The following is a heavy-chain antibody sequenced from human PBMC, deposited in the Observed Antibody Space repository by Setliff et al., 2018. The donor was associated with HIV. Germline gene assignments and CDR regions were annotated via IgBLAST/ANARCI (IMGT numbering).Heavy chain of an antibody. CDR3: ARGLNYYGSGSYLPLGY. CDR1: GGSFNDYY. J-gene: IGHJ4*02. V-gene: IGHV4-34*01. CDR2: IDHSGST. D-gene: IGHD3-10*01. Sequence: PSETLSLTCAVSGGSFNDYYWTWIRQPPGKGLEWIGEIDHSGSTKYHASLKSRVTISIDTSKNQISLKLSSVTAADTAVYYRARGLNYYGSGSYLPLGYWGQGTLVTVSS.